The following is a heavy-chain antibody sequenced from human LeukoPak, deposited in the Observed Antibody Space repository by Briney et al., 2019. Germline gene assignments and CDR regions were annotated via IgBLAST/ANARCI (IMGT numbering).Heavy chain of an antibody. CDR1: GCSISTYY. V-gene: IGHV4-59*01. CDR3: ARRAAKEVGTLI. D-gene: IGHD2-15*01. CDR2: ISYTGST. Sequence: KASETRSLTCTVSGCSISTYYWTGIRQPPGKGPEWIGYISYTGSTNYNPFLKSRVTISVDTSKNKFSLKVSSVTAADTAVYYCARRAAKEVGTLIWGQGTLVTVSS. J-gene: IGHJ4*02.